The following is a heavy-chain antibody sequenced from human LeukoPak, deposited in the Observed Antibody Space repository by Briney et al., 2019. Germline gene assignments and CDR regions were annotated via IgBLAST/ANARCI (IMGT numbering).Heavy chain of an antibody. CDR3: AKNRENYYYMDV. D-gene: IGHD5-24*01. V-gene: IGHV3-23*01. CDR2: LSGSGGST. Sequence: PGGSLRLSCAASGFTFSSYAMSWVRQAPGKGLEWVSALSGSGGSTYYADSVKGRFTISRDNSKNTLYLQMNSLRAEDTAVYYCAKNRENYYYMDVWGKGTTVTVSS. CDR1: GFTFSSYA. J-gene: IGHJ6*03.